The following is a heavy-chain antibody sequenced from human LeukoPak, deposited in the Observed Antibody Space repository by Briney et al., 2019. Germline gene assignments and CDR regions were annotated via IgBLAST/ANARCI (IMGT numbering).Heavy chain of an antibody. CDR1: GGSISSYY. J-gene: IGHJ4*02. D-gene: IGHD6-13*01. CDR3: ARGLRYSSSWYHGYYFDY. CDR2: IYTSGST. V-gene: IGHV4-4*07. Sequence: SSGTLSLTCTVSGGSISSYYWSWIRQPAGKGLGWIGRIYTSGSTNYNPSLKSRVTMSVDTSKDQFSLKLSSVTAADTAVYYCARGLRYSSSWYHGYYFDYWGQGTLVTVSS.